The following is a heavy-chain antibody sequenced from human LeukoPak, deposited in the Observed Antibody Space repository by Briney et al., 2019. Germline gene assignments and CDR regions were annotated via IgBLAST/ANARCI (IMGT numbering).Heavy chain of an antibody. Sequence: GRSLRLSCAASGFTFSSYAMHWVRQAPGKGLEWVAVISYDGSNKYYADSVKGRFTISRDNSKNTLYLQMNSLRAEDTAVYYCARVSGYSSGWSRSGWLRYFDYWGQGTLVTVSS. D-gene: IGHD6-19*01. CDR1: GFTFSSYA. J-gene: IGHJ4*02. V-gene: IGHV3-30-3*01. CDR2: ISYDGSNK. CDR3: ARVSGYSSGWSRSGWLRYFDY.